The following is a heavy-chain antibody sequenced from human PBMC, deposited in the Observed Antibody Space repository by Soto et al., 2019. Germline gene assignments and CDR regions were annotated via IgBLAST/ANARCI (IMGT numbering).Heavy chain of an antibody. V-gene: IGHV3-23*01. D-gene: IGHD6-19*01. CDR1: GFSLGSYP. J-gene: IGHJ5*02. Sequence: GGSLRLSCAGSGFSLGSYPMSWVRQAPGKGLQWVSSISVSADNTYYADSVRGRFNISRDSSKRTLYLQMNSLRAEDTAVYYCAKDRIAVAGTGVNWFDPWGQGTLVTVSS. CDR3: AKDRIAVAGTGVNWFDP. CDR2: ISVSADNT.